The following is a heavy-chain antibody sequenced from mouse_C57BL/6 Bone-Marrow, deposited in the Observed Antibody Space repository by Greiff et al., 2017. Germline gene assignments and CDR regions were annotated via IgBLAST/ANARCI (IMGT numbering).Heavy chain of an antibody. CDR3: ARSLYSNYDY. D-gene: IGHD2-5*01. V-gene: IGHV7-3*01. CDR1: GFTFTDYY. J-gene: IGHJ2*01. CDR2: IRNKANGYTT. Sequence: EVKLVESGGGLVQPGGSLSLSCAASGFTFTDYYMSWVRQPPGKALEWLGFIRNKANGYTTEYSASVKGRFTISRDNSQSILYLQMNALRAEDSATYYCARSLYSNYDYWGQGTTLTVSS.